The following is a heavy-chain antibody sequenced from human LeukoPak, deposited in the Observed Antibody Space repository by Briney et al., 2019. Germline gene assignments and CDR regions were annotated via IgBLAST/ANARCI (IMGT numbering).Heavy chain of an antibody. D-gene: IGHD4-17*01. CDR3: ARGLRTFDY. Sequence: SETLSLTCTVSGGSISSSSYYWGWIRQPPGKGLEWIGSIYYSGSTYYNPPLKSRVTISVDTSKNQFSLKLSSVTAADTAVYYCARGLRTFDYWGQGTLVTVSS. CDR2: IYYSGST. CDR1: GGSISSSSYY. J-gene: IGHJ4*02. V-gene: IGHV4-39*07.